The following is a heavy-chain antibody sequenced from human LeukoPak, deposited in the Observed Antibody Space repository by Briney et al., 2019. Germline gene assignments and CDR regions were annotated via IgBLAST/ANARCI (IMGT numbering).Heavy chain of an antibody. CDR1: GFTFSSYG. CDR3: AKQYYYDSSGYFDY. J-gene: IGHJ4*02. D-gene: IGHD3-22*01. CDR2: IWYDGSNK. V-gene: IGHV3-33*06. Sequence: GGSLRLSCAASGFTFSSYGMHWVRQAPGKGLEWVAVIWYDGSNKYYADSVKGRFTISRDNSKNTLYLQMNSLRAEDTAVYYCAKQYYYDSSGYFDYWGQGTQVTVSS.